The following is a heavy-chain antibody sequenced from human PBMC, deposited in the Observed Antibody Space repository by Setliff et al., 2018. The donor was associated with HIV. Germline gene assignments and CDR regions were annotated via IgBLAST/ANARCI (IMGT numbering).Heavy chain of an antibody. Sequence: SETLSLTCTVSGLSMSYNYWTWIRQSPGKGLEWIGYVHYSGSTRYNPSLKSRATISVDTSKKKFSLKLTSMTATDTAVYYCASEKKAWSVSDPFYEYWGQGVPVTVSS. CDR1: GLSMSYNY. D-gene: IGHD3-3*01. J-gene: IGHJ4*02. CDR2: VHYSGST. V-gene: IGHV4-59*01. CDR3: ASEKKAWSVSDPFYEY.